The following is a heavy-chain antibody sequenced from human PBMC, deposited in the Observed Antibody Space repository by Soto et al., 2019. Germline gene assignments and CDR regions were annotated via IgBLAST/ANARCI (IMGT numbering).Heavy chain of an antibody. Sequence: GGSLRLSCAASGFTFSSYWMSWVRQAPGKGLEWVANIKQDGSEKYYVDSVKGRFTISRDNAKNSLYLQMNSLRAEDTAVYYCARGSAESWLLLQSKIERPNYFDYWGQGTLVTVSS. J-gene: IGHJ4*02. CDR3: ARGSAESWLLLQSKIERPNYFDY. CDR1: GFTFSSYW. V-gene: IGHV3-7*05. CDR2: IKQDGSEK. D-gene: IGHD3-22*01.